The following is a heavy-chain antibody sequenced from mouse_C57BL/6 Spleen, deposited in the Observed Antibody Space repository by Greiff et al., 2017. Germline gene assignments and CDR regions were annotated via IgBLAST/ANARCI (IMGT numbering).Heavy chain of an antibody. CDR2: IYPSDSET. Sequence: QVQLQQPGAELVRPGSSVKLSCKASGYTFTSYWMDWVKQRPGQGLEWIGNIYPSDSETHYNQKFKDKATLTVDKSASTAYMQLSSLTSEDSAVXYCARSPAYWGQGTTLTVSA. D-gene: IGHD6-1*01. V-gene: IGHV1-61*01. CDR3: ARSPAY. J-gene: IGHJ2*01. CDR1: GYTFTSYW.